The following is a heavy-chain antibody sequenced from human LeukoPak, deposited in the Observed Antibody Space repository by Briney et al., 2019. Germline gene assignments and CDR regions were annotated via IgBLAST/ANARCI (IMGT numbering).Heavy chain of an antibody. V-gene: IGHV3-23*01. CDR2: ISGSGGST. Sequence: QPGGSLRFSCVASGFTFSTYAMSWVRQAPGKGLEWVSVISGSGGSTYYADSVKGRFTISRDNSKNTLYLQMNSLRAEDTAVYYCAKLGGGHRGPFDIWGQGTMVTVSS. J-gene: IGHJ3*02. D-gene: IGHD4-23*01. CDR1: GFTFSTYA. CDR3: AKLGGGHRGPFDI.